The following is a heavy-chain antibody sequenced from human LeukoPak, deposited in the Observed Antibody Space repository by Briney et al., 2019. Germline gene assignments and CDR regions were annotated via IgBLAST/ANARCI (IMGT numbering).Heavy chain of an antibody. CDR1: GFTFSSYG. CDR2: IWCDGSNK. CDR3: AKEGLVGADLYFDY. J-gene: IGHJ4*02. D-gene: IGHD1-26*01. V-gene: IGHV3-33*06. Sequence: PGRSLRLSCAASGFTFSSYGMHWVRQAPGKGLEWVAVIWCDGSNKYYADSVKGRFTISRDNSKNTLYLQMNSLRAEDTAVYYCAKEGLVGADLYFDYWGQGTLVTVSS.